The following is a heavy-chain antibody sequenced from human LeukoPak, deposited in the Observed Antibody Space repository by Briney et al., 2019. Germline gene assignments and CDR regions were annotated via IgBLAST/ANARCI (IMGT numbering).Heavy chain of an antibody. D-gene: IGHD3-3*01. CDR3: ARPGNYDFWSGYRTSLEDAFDI. Sequence: WASVKVSCKASGYTFTSYGISWVRQVPGQGLEWMGWISGYNGNTNYAQKFQGRVTVTTDTSTSTAYMELRSLRSDDTAVYYCARPGNYDFWSGYRTSLEDAFDIWGQGTMVTVSS. CDR2: ISGYNGNT. CDR1: GYTFTSYG. J-gene: IGHJ3*02. V-gene: IGHV1-18*01.